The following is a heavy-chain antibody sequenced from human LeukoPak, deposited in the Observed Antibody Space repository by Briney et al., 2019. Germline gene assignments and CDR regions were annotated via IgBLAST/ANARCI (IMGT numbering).Heavy chain of an antibody. CDR2: INHSGST. CDR1: GGSFSGYY. J-gene: IGHJ4*02. V-gene: IGHV4-34*01. D-gene: IGHD5-12*01. Sequence: PSETLSLTCAVYGGSFSGYYWSWIRQPPGKRLEWIGEINHSGSTNYNPSLKSRVTISVDTSKNQFSLKLSSVTAADTAVYYCARGYSGYDPFDYWGQGTLVTVSS. CDR3: ARGYSGYDPFDY.